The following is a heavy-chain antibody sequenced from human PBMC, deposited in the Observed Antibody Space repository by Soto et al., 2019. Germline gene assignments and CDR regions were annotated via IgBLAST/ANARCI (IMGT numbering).Heavy chain of an antibody. V-gene: IGHV1-18*04. CDR2: ISAYNGNT. Sequence: QIHLVQSGAEVKKPGASVKVSCKTSGYTFSNYGISWVRQAPGQGLEGMGWISAYNGNTNDAQKFQDRVTMTTDTSTDTAYMELRSLRSDDTAVYYCTTYTGNYSVLDYWGQGTLVTVSS. D-gene: IGHD1-26*01. J-gene: IGHJ4*02. CDR3: TTYTGNYSVLDY. CDR1: GYTFSNYG.